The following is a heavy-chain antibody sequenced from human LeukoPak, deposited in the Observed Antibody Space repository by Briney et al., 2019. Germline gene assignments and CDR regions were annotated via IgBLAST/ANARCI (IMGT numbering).Heavy chain of an antibody. CDR2: ISSSSSYI. CDR1: GFTFSSYS. Sequence: GGSLRLSCAASGFTFSSYSMNWVRQAPGKGLEWVSSISSSSSYIYYADSVKGRFTISRDNAKNSLYLQMNSLRAEDTAVYYCARDHRVVAVAGTEFDPWGQGTLVTVSS. V-gene: IGHV3-21*01. J-gene: IGHJ5*02. CDR3: ARDHRVVAVAGTEFDP. D-gene: IGHD6-19*01.